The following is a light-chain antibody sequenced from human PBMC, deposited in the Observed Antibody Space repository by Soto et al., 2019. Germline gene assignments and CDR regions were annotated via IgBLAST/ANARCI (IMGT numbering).Light chain of an antibody. CDR2: GAY. V-gene: IGKV3-15*01. CDR3: QQYNNWPRT. J-gene: IGKJ1*01. CDR1: QSVSSSY. Sequence: EIVLTQSPGTLSLSPGERATLSCRASQSVSSSYLAWYQQKPGQAPRLLIYGAYTRATGIPARFSGSGSGTEFTLTIRSLQSEDFAVYYCQQYNNWPRTFGQGTKVDIK.